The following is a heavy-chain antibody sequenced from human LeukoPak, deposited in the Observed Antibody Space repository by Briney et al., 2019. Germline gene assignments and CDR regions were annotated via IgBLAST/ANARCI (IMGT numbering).Heavy chain of an antibody. J-gene: IGHJ3*02. Sequence: GGSLRLSCAASGFTFSSYEMNWVRQAPGKGLEWVSYISSSGSTIYYADSVKGRFTISRDNAKNSLYLQMNSLRAEDTALYYCAKGWYNGDYVWGAFDIWGQGTMVTVSS. V-gene: IGHV3-48*03. CDR2: ISSSGSTI. CDR3: AKGWYNGDYVWGAFDI. D-gene: IGHD3-16*01. CDR1: GFTFSSYE.